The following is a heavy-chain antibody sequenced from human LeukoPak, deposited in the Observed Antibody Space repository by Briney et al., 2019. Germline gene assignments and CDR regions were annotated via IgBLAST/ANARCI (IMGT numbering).Heavy chain of an antibody. Sequence: PGRSLRLSCAAFGFTFSNYGMHWVRQAPGKGLEWVAVIWYDGSNKYYADSVKGRFTISRDNSKNTLYLQMNSLRAEDTAVYYCAVTKYYFDSNGYYSFDNWGQGTLVTVSS. J-gene: IGHJ4*02. CDR2: IWYDGSNK. D-gene: IGHD3-22*01. V-gene: IGHV3-33*01. CDR3: AVTKYYFDSNGYYSFDN. CDR1: GFTFSNYG.